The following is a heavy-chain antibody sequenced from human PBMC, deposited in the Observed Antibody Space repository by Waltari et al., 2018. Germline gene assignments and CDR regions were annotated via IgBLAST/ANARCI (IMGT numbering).Heavy chain of an antibody. D-gene: IGHD5-12*01. J-gene: IGHJ4*02. CDR2: LYSGGDT. CDR3: ARGDGYTKPLDH. Sequence: ELQLVESGGGLVQPGGAVRLTCAASGLIVPDSYRNWVRQAPGKGLEWLSVLYSGGDTYYTDSVKGRFTISRDRSKNTLYLQMNSLRTEDTAVYYCARGDGYTKPLDHWGQGTLVTVSS. CDR1: GLIVPDSY. V-gene: IGHV3-53*01.